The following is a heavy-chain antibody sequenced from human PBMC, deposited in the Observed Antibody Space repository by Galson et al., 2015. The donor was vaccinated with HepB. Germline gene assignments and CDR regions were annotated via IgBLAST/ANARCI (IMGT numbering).Heavy chain of an antibody. CDR1: GFIFSNYG. V-gene: IGHV3-33*01. Sequence: SLRLSCAASGFIFSNYGMHWVRQAPGKGLEWVAIVWYDGSDKYYVDSVKGRFTISRDNSKSTLYLQMNSLRAEDTAVYYCARGGNSGYYHGMDVWGQGTTVTVSS. CDR3: ARGGNSGYYHGMDV. CDR2: VWYDGSDK. J-gene: IGHJ6*02. D-gene: IGHD4-23*01.